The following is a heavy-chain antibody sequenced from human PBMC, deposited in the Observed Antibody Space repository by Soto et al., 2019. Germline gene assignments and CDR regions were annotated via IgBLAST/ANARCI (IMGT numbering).Heavy chain of an antibody. J-gene: IGHJ4*02. CDR2: INPNSGGT. D-gene: IGHD3-9*01. CDR1: GYTFTGYY. V-gene: IGHV1-2*02. Sequence: ASVKVSCKASGYTFTGYYMHWVRQAPGQGLEWMGWINPNSGGTNYAQKFQGRVTMTRDTSISTAYMELSRLRSDDTAVYYCARHSHYAILTRSPRDYFDYWGQGTLVTVSS. CDR3: ARHSHYAILTRSPRDYFDY.